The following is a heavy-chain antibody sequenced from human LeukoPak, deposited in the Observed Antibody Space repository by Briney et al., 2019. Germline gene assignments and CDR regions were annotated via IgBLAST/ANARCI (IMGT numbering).Heavy chain of an antibody. D-gene: IGHD3-22*01. V-gene: IGHV4-59*01. J-gene: IGHJ4*02. Sequence: SETLSLTCTVSGGSISSYYWSWIRQPPGKGLEWIGYIYYSGSTNYNPSLKSRVTISVDTSKNQFSLKLSSVTAADTAVYYCARGRRNYYDSSGFGYWGQGTLVTVSS. CDR2: IYYSGST. CDR3: ARGRRNYYDSSGFGY. CDR1: GGSISSYY.